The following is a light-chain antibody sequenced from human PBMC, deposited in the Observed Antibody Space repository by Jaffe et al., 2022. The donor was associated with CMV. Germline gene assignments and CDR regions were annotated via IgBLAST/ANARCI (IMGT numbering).Light chain of an antibody. CDR2: GAS. V-gene: IGKV3-20*01. CDR1: QSVSSSF. Sequence: EIVLTQSPGTLSLFPGERAALSCRASQSVSSSFLAWFQHKPGQAPRVLIYGASRRASGIPDRFTGSGSGTDFTLTISRLELEDFAVYFCQQYGSSPWTFGQGTKVEIK. CDR3: QQYGSSPWT. J-gene: IGKJ1*01.